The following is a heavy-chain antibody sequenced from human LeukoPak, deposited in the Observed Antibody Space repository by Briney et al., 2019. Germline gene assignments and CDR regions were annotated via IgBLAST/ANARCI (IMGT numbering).Heavy chain of an antibody. Sequence: ASVKVSCTVSGYTLTELPMHWVRQAPGKGLEWMGGFDPEDGETIYAQKFQGRVTMTEDTSPDAAYMELSSLRSEDTAVYYCASLTGDDDAFDIWGQGTMVTVSS. CDR2: FDPEDGET. V-gene: IGHV1-24*01. CDR3: ASLTGDDDAFDI. D-gene: IGHD7-27*01. CDR1: GYTLTELP. J-gene: IGHJ3*02.